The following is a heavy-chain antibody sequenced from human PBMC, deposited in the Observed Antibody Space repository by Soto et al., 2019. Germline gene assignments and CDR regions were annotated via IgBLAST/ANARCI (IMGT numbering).Heavy chain of an antibody. Sequence: ETLSLTCTFSGVSVSIGGYYWSWIRQHPGKGLEWSGYLYYSGSTNYNPSLKSRDTISRDNSNNTLYVQKNSVKAEDPAVYYCVRAPYLPAAGRLSSLHFGGPGTLVTVSS. CDR1: GVSVSIGGYY. CDR3: VRAPYLPAAGRLSSLHF. V-gene: IGHV4-61*03. CDR2: LYYSGST. D-gene: IGHD6-13*01. J-gene: IGHJ4*02.